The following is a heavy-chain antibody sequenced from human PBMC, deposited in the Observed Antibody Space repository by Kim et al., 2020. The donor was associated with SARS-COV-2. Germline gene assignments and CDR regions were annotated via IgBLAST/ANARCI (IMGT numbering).Heavy chain of an antibody. CDR3: ARDPAYSYDSSGYPYWYFDL. CDR1: GYTFTSYA. Sequence: ASVKVSCKASGYTFTSYAMNWVRQAPGQGLEWMGWINTNTGNPTYAQGFTGRFVFSLDTSVSTAYLQISSLKAEDTAVYYCARDPAYSYDSSGYPYWYFDLWGRGTLVTVSA. CDR2: INTNTGNP. D-gene: IGHD3-22*01. J-gene: IGHJ2*01. V-gene: IGHV7-4-1*02.